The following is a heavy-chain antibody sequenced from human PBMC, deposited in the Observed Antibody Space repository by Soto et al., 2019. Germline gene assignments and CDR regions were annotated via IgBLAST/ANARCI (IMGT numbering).Heavy chain of an antibody. Sequence: QVQLVQSGGEVKKPGASVEVSCRTSGYMFTTYGMSWVRQAPGQGLEWMAWISAYNGNKKYAQKFHGSVNMTTDTSTSTVSMELRNLTSDDTGTYFCARTGGGMAARPLEYWGQGTLVTVSS. J-gene: IGHJ4*02. V-gene: IGHV1-18*04. CDR1: GYMFTTYG. D-gene: IGHD6-6*01. CDR2: ISAYNGNK. CDR3: ARTGGGMAARPLEY.